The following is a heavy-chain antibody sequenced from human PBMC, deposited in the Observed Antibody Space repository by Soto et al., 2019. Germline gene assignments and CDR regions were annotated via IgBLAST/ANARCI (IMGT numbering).Heavy chain of an antibody. CDR2: INPNSGGT. CDR3: ARDSDYYDSSGYYGGGACDI. V-gene: IGHV1-2*02. D-gene: IGHD3-22*01. Sequence: ASVKVSCKASGYTFTGYYMHWVRQAPGQGLEWMGWINPNSGGTNYAQKFQGRVTMTRDTSISTAYMELSRLRSDDTAVYYCARDSDYYDSSGYYGGGACDIWGQGTMVTVSS. J-gene: IGHJ3*02. CDR1: GYTFTGYY.